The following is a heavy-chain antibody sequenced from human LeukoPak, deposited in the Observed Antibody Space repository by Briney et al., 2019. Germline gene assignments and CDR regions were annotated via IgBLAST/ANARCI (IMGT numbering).Heavy chain of an antibody. V-gene: IGHV3-7*01. CDR3: ARGRGMDV. J-gene: IGHJ6*01. CDR1: EFSFNNYW. CDR2: IKQEASER. Sequence: PGGSLRLSCAAAEFSFNNYWMYWVRQAPGGGLEWVGNIKQEASERYYVDSVQGRFTVSRDNAKNSRYLQMNSLRAEDTAEYYYARGRGMDVWRRGTTVSVST.